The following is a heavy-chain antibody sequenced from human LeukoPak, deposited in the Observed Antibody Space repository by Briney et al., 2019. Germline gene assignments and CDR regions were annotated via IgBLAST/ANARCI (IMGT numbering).Heavy chain of an antibody. D-gene: IGHD6-13*01. Sequence: ASVEVSCKASGYTFTSHYTHWVRQAPGQGLEWMGWINPNSGGTNYAQKFQGRVTMTRDTSISTAYMELSRLRSDDTAVYYCARDSSTWGNYGMDVWGQGTTVTVSS. CDR3: ARDSSTWGNYGMDV. V-gene: IGHV1-2*02. J-gene: IGHJ6*02. CDR2: INPNSGGT. CDR1: GYTFTSHY.